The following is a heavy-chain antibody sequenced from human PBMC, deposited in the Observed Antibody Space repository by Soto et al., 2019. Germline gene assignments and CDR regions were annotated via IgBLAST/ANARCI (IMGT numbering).Heavy chain of an antibody. CDR1: GYTLPSYD. CDR2: MNPNSGNT. V-gene: IGHV1-8*02. D-gene: IGHD3-10*01. CDR3: AREHYGNSAWFDP. J-gene: IGHJ5*02. Sequence: ASLKVSCKASGYTLPSYDINWVREATGQGLEWMGWMNPNSGNTGYAQKFQGRVTMTRNTSISTAYMELSSLRSEDTAVYYCAREHYGNSAWFDPWGQGTLVTVSS.